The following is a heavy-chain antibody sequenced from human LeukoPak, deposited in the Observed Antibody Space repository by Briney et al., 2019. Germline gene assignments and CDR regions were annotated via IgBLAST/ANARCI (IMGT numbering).Heavy chain of an antibody. CDR2: INPSSGGT. Sequence: ASVKLSCKASGYTFTGYYMHWVRQAPGQGLEWMGWINPSSGGTNYAQKFQGRVTMTRDTPISTAYMDLYRLTSDDTAVYYCARSVLTAYLINDYWGQGTLVTVSS. J-gene: IGHJ4*02. D-gene: IGHD3-9*01. CDR3: ARSVLTAYLINDY. CDR1: GYTFTGYY. V-gene: IGHV1-2*02.